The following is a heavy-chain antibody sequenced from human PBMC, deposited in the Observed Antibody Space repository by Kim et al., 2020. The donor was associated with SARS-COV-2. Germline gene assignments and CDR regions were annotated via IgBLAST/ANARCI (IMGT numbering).Heavy chain of an antibody. V-gene: IGHV4-34*13. Sequence: PTLKSRVTISVDTSKNQFYLKLSAVTAADTAVYYCARGIGEMTTVTYFDYWGQGTLVTVSS. CDR3: ARGIGEMTTVTYFDY. J-gene: IGHJ4*02. D-gene: IGHD4-17*01.